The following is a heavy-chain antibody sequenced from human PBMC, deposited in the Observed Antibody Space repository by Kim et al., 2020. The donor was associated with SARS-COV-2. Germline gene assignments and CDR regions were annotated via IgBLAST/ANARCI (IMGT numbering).Heavy chain of an antibody. V-gene: IGHV4-59*01. J-gene: IGHJ2*01. D-gene: IGHD6-19*01. CDR1: GGSISSYY. Sequence: SETLSLTCTVSGGSISSYYWSWIRQPPGKGLEWIGYIYYSGSTNYNPSLKSRVTISVDTSKNQFSLKLSSVTAADTAVYYCARAGQQWLGHWYFDLWGRG. CDR2: IYYSGST. CDR3: ARAGQQWLGHWYFDL.